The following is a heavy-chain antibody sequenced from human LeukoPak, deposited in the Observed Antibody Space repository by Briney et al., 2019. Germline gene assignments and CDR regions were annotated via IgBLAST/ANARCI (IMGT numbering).Heavy chain of an antibody. D-gene: IGHD5-24*01. J-gene: IGHJ4*02. CDR2: INPISGGT. CDR1: GYTFTGYY. V-gene: IGHV1-2*02. Sequence: EASVKVSCKASGYTFTGYYMHWVRQAPGQGLEWMGWINPISGGTNYAQKFQGRVTMTRDTSISTAYMELSRLRSDDTAVYYCARVGTRWLQFDMDYWGQGTLVTVSS. CDR3: ARVGTRWLQFDMDY.